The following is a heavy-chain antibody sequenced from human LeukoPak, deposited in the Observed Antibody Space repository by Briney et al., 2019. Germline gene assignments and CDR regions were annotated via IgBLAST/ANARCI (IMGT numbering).Heavy chain of an antibody. V-gene: IGHV4-59*01. CDR1: GGSISNYY. CDR3: ARSGGTWSYNY. J-gene: IGHJ4*02. Sequence: SETLSLTCTVSGGSISNYYWSWIRQPPGKGLEWLGYVYNSGSTHYNPSLKSRVTISADTSKNQFSLNLTSVTAADTAVYYCARSGGTWSYNYWGQGTLVTVSS. D-gene: IGHD1-26*01. CDR2: VYNSGST.